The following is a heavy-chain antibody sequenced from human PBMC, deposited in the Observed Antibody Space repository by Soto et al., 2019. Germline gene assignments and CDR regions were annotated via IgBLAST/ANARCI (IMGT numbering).Heavy chain of an antibody. J-gene: IGHJ4*02. CDR3: ARDHSLSWYYFCY. D-gene: IGHD6-13*01. V-gene: IGHV4-4*02. CDR1: GGSISSSNW. Sequence: QVQLQESGPGLVKPSGTLSLTCAVSGGSISSSNWWSWVRQPPGKGLEWIGEIYHSESTNYNPSLKSRVTISVYKSTNPFSLTRTSVTAADTDVYYCARDHSLSWYYFCYWGQGTLVTVSS. CDR2: IYHSEST.